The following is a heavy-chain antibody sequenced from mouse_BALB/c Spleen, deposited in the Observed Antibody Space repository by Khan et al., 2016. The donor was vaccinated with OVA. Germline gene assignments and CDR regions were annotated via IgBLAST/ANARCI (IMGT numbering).Heavy chain of an antibody. Sequence: EVQLQESGGGLVQPKGSLKLSCAASGFTFNTYAMNWVRQGPGKGLEWVARIRSKSNNYARYYADSVKDRFTISIDDSQSMLYLQMNNLKTEHTARYYCVRHAGVSSYYALDYWGQGTSVTVSS. CDR3: VRHAGVSSYYALDY. D-gene: IGHD1-1*01. CDR1: GFTFNTYA. CDR2: IRSKSNNYAR. J-gene: IGHJ4*01. V-gene: IGHV10-1*02.